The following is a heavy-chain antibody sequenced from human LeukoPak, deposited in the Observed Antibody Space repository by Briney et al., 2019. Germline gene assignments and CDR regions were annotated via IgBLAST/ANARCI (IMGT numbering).Heavy chain of an antibody. D-gene: IGHD6-13*01. J-gene: IGHJ4*02. Sequence: AGGSLRLSCAASGFTFINHAMTWVRQAPGKGLEWVSAIGGTGGGTYYADSVRGRFTISRDNSKNMLYLQMNSLRAEDTAVYYCAKGDQLIAAAVLRYWGQGTLVTVSS. CDR2: IGGTGGGT. CDR3: AKGDQLIAAAVLRY. CDR1: GFTFINHA. V-gene: IGHV3-23*01.